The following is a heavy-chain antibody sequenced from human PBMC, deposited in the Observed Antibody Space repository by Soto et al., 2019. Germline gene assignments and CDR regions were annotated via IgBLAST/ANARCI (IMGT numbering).Heavy chain of an antibody. CDR1: GVSMYSRYW. V-gene: IGHV4-4*02. CDR2: ISPGGTT. D-gene: IGHD2-2*01. Sequence: QVQLQESGPGLVRPSETLSLTCVVSGVSMYSRYWWSWVRQSPGKGLEWIGEISPGGTTNYNPSLKKRVAMSMDKSMNEFSVKLNSVAAADAAIYYGARNGDWETAPCYVGWCDPWGQGTLVTVSS. CDR3: ARNGDWETAPCYVGWCDP. J-gene: IGHJ5*02.